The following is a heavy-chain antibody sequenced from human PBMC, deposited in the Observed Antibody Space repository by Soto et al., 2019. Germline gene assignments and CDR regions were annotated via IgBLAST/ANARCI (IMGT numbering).Heavy chain of an antibody. V-gene: IGHV3-30*18. D-gene: IGHD6-13*01. CDR1: GFTFSSCG. CDR3: AKDRSAAGNDWFDP. J-gene: IGHJ5*02. Sequence: QVQLVESGGGVVQPGRSLRLSCAASGFTFSSCGMHWVRQAPGKGLEWVAVISYDGSNKYYADSVKGRFTISRDNSKNRLYLQMNSLRAEDTAVYYCAKDRSAAGNDWFDPWGQGTLVTVSS. CDR2: ISYDGSNK.